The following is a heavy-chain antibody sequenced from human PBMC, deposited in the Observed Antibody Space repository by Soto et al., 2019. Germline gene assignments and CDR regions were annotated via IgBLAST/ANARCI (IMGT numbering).Heavy chain of an antibody. CDR3: AKGVPSYCSGGSCYSVKGPPDY. Sequence: GGSLRLSCAASGFTFSSYAMSWVRQAPGKGLEWVSAISGSGGSTYYADSVKGRFTISRDNSKNTLYLQMNSLRAEDTAVNNCAKGVPSYCSGGSCYSVKGPPDYWGQGTLVTVSS. V-gene: IGHV3-23*01. D-gene: IGHD2-15*01. CDR1: GFTFSSYA. J-gene: IGHJ4*02. CDR2: ISGSGGST.